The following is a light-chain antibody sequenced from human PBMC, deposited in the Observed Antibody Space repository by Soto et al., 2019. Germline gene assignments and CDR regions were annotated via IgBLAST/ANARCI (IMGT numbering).Light chain of an antibody. V-gene: IGKV2-28*01. CDR2: LGF. J-gene: IGKJ4*01. CDR1: QSLLHPTGYNY. Sequence: DIVMTQSPLSLPVTPGEPASISCRSSQSLLHPTGYNYLDWYLQKPGQSPQLLIYLGFIRASGVPDRFSGSVSDTDCTLKISRLKGEDVAVFYCLQACLIPFTFGAGTQAQMK. CDR3: LQACLIPFT.